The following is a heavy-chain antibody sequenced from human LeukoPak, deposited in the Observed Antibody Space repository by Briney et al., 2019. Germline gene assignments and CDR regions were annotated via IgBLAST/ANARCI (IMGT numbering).Heavy chain of an antibody. Sequence: GGSLRLSCAASGFTFSSYAIHWVRQAPGKGLEWVALISYDGSTKYSTDSVKGRFTVSRDNSKNTLYLQMNSLRAEDTAVYYCARNHGGYDHWGQGTLVTVSS. CDR1: GFTFSSYA. CDR3: ARNHGGYDH. V-gene: IGHV3-30*14. CDR2: ISYDGSTK. D-gene: IGHD5-12*01. J-gene: IGHJ4*02.